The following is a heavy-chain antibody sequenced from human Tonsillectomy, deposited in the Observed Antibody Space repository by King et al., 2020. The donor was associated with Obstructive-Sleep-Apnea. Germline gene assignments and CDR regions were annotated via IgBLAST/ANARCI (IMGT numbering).Heavy chain of an antibody. J-gene: IGHJ4*02. V-gene: IGHV3-48*01. D-gene: IGHD3-9*01. Sequence: VQLVESGGGLVQPGGSLILSCAASGFTFSSYSMNWVRQAPGKGLEWVSYISSSSSTIYYADSVKGRFTISRDNAKNSLYLQMNSLRAEDTAVYYCARDPRILYDILTGIDYWGQGTLVTVSS. CDR3: ARDPRILYDILTGIDY. CDR2: ISSSSSTI. CDR1: GFTFSSYS.